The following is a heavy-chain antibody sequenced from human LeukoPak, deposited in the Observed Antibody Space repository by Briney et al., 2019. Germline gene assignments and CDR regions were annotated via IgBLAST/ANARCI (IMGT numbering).Heavy chain of an antibody. CDR1: GFSISSGHY. J-gene: IGHJ4*02. Sequence: PSETLSLTCTVSGFSISSGHYWGWIRQPAGKGLEWIGRIYTSGSTNYNPSLKSRVTMSVDTSKNQFSLKLSSVTAADTAVYYCARELDYYDSSGYYYAPPYYFDYWGQGTLVTVSS. CDR3: ARELDYYDSSGYYYAPPYYFDY. V-gene: IGHV4-4*07. CDR2: IYTSGST. D-gene: IGHD3-22*01.